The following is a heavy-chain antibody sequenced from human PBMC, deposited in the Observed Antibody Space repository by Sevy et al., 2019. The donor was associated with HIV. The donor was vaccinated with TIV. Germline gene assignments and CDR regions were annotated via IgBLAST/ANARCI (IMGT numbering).Heavy chain of an antibody. D-gene: IGHD1-26*01. Sequence: SETLSLTCTVSGGSITSLYWNWIRQPPGKGLEWIANMYYNGHNNYNPSLKSRVTLSLDTSKNQFSLRLSSVTAADTAMYYCAGENAWGRGYSWGQGTLVTISS. CDR1: GGSITSLY. CDR3: AGENAWGRGYS. J-gene: IGHJ4*02. CDR2: MYYNGHN. V-gene: IGHV4-59*08.